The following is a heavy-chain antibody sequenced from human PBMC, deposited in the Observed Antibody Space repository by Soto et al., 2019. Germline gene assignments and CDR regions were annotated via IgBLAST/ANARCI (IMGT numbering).Heavy chain of an antibody. CDR1: GGTFSNYA. CDR3: ASDNPYTNSFGHWFDP. CDR2: LIPVFGTV. Sequence: QVRLVQSGAEVKKPGSSVTVSCKASGGTFSNYAITWLRLAPGQGLEWLGGLIPVFGTVNYAQKFQGRVTITADESTSTAYMDLNSLRSEDTAVYYCASDNPYTNSFGHWFDPWGQGTLVIVS. D-gene: IGHD5-18*01. V-gene: IGHV1-69*01. J-gene: IGHJ5*02.